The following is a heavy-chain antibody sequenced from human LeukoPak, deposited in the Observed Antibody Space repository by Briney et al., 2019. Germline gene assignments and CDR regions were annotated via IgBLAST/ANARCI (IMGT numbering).Heavy chain of an antibody. CDR3: AKDRQYYYDSRTNAFDI. Sequence: SLRLSCAASGFTFSSYGMHRVRQAPGKGLEWVAVIWYDGSNKYYADSVKGRFTISRDNSKNTLYLQMNSLRAEDTAVYYCAKDRQYYYDSRTNAFDIWGQGTMVTVSS. CDR2: IWYDGSNK. D-gene: IGHD3-22*01. CDR1: GFTFSSYG. J-gene: IGHJ3*02. V-gene: IGHV3-33*06.